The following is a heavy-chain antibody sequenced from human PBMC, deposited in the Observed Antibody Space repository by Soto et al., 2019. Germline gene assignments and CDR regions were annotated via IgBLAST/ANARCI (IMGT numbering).Heavy chain of an antibody. Sequence: ASVKVSCKASGYTFTGYAMHWVRQAPGQRLEWMGWINAGNGNTKYSQKFQGRVTITRDTSASTAYMELSSLRSEDTAFYFCARGESTRHSSSWYLPRHSALSFFDYWGQGTLVTVSS. CDR3: ARGESTRHSSSWYLPRHSALSFFDY. D-gene: IGHD6-13*01. CDR2: INAGNGNT. V-gene: IGHV1-3*01. J-gene: IGHJ4*02. CDR1: GYTFTGYA.